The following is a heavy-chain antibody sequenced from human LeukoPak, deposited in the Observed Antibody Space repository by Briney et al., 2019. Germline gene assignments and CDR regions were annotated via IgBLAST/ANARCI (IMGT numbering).Heavy chain of an antibody. CDR3: ARGAYYYDSSGYSEGFDY. CDR1: GYTFTSYG. D-gene: IGHD3-22*01. V-gene: IGHV1-18*01. J-gene: IGHJ4*02. CDR2: ISAYNGNT. Sequence: ASVKVSCKASGYTFTSYGISWVRQAPGQGLEWMGWISAYNGNTNYAQKLQGRVTMTTDTSTSTAYMELRSLRSDDTAVYYCARGAYYYDSSGYSEGFDYWGQGTLVTVSS.